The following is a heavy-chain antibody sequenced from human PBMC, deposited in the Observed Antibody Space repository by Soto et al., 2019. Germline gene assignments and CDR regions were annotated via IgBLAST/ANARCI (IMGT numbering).Heavy chain of an antibody. Sequence: QVQLPQWGAGLLKPSETLSLTCAVYGGSFSGYYWSWIRQPPGKGLEWIGEINHSGRTNYNPSLKSRVTISVDTSKNQFSLKLSSVTAADTAVYYCAREGDGVRTDFGYWGQGTLVTVSS. CDR1: GGSFSGYY. J-gene: IGHJ4*02. CDR3: AREGDGVRTDFGY. V-gene: IGHV4-34*01. CDR2: INHSGRT. D-gene: IGHD2-8*01.